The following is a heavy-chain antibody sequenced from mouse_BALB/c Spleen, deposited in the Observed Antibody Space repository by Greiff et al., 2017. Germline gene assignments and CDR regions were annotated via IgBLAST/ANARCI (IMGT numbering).Heavy chain of an antibody. CDR2: IDPSDSYT. CDR1: GYTFTSYW. D-gene: IGHD2-3*01. J-gene: IGHJ3*01. Sequence: QVQLQQPGAELVKPGASVKLSCKASGYTFTSYWMHWVKQRPGQGLEWIGEIDPSDSYTNYNQKFKSKGTLTVDTSSSTAYMHLSSLTSEDSAVYYCTREGDGYPPWFAYWGQGTLVTVSA. V-gene: IGHV1-69*02. CDR3: TREGDGYPPWFAY.